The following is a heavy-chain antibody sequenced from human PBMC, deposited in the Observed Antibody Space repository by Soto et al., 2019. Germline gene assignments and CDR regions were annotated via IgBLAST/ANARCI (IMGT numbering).Heavy chain of an antibody. J-gene: IGHJ5*02. D-gene: IGHD4-17*01. CDR2: ISTFNGNT. Sequence: QVHLVQSGTEVKEPGASVKVSCKASASTFTGYTINWVRQAPGQGLEWMGWISTFNGNTRYAGNFEGRVPMTPNTSTTTAYVELTSLTYDDTAVYFCARGTVTWGRWFGPWGQGTLVSVSS. CDR3: ARGTVTWGRWFGP. CDR1: ASTFTGYT. V-gene: IGHV1-18*04.